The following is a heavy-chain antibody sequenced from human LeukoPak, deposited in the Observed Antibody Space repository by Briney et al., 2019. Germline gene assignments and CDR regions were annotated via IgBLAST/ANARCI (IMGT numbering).Heavy chain of an antibody. J-gene: IGHJ4*02. CDR1: GLTFSSYE. Sequence: GGSLRLSCAASGLTFSSYEMNWVRQAPGKGLEWVSLISISGSTISYADSVKGRFTTSRDNAKNTLYLQMNSLRAEDKAVYYCTREPPFYDSSGYYDYWGQGTLVTVSS. CDR3: TREPPFYDSSGYYDY. V-gene: IGHV3-48*03. D-gene: IGHD3-22*01. CDR2: ISISGSTI.